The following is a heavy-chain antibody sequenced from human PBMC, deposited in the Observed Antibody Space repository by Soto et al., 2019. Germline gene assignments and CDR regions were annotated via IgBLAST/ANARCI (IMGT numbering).Heavy chain of an antibody. CDR2: ISYDGSNK. J-gene: IGHJ4*02. Sequence: QVQLVESGGGVVQPGRSLRLSCAASGFTFSSYGMHWVRQAPGTGLEWVAVISYDGSNKYYADSVKGRFTISRDNSKNTLYLQMNSLRAEDTAVYYCAKDVGSYGFAYWGQGTLVTVSS. CDR3: AKDVGSYGFAY. V-gene: IGHV3-30*18. D-gene: IGHD5-18*01. CDR1: GFTFSSYG.